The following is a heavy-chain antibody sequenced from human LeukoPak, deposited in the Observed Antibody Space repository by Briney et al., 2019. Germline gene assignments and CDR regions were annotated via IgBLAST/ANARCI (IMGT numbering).Heavy chain of an antibody. V-gene: IGHV3-33*01. Sequence: PGGSLRLSCAASGFTFSSYGMHWVRQAPGKGLEWVAVIWYDGSNKYYADSVKGRFTISRDNSKNTLYLQMNSLRAEDTAVYYCARGLTTGTTWFDYWGQGTLVTVSS. J-gene: IGHJ4*02. CDR1: GFTFSSYG. CDR2: IWYDGSNK. CDR3: ARGLTTGTTWFDY. D-gene: IGHD1-1*01.